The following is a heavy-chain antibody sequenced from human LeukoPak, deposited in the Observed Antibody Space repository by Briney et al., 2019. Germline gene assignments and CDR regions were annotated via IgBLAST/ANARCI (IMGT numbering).Heavy chain of an antibody. J-gene: IGHJ4*02. CDR1: GSTFSDCD. CDR3: GRAFPPLRTAAAGDY. Sequence: GGSLILPCTASGSTFSDCDMNRFRNAPGKRPHWVSSISYRTSHIYYADSVKGRFTISRDNAKNSLYLQMDSLRAEDTAVYFCGRAFPPLRTAAAGDYWGLGTLVTVSS. CDR2: ISYRTSHI. D-gene: IGHD6-13*01. V-gene: IGHV3-21*01.